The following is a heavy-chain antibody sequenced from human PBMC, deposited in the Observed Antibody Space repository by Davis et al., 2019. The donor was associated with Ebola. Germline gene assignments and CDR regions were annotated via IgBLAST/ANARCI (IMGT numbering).Heavy chain of an antibody. CDR1: GFSFSTFG. D-gene: IGHD3-3*01. CDR3: AKVLSSGYYYDS. CDR2: ISGSGGDT. V-gene: IGHV3-23*01. Sequence: PGGSLRLSCAASGFSFSTFGMTWVRQAPGKGLEWVSAISGSGGDTYYADSVKGRFTISRDNSKNALYLQMNSLRAEDTAIYYCAKVLSSGYYYDSWGQGILVTASS. J-gene: IGHJ4*02.